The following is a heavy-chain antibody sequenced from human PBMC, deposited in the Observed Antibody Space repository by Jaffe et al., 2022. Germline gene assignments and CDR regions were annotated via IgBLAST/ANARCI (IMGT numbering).Heavy chain of an antibody. J-gene: IGHJ3*02. Sequence: QVQLVESGGGVVQPGGSLRLSCAASGFTFSSYGMHWVRQAPGKGLEWVAFIRYDGSNKYYADSVKGRFTISRDNSKNTLYLQMNSLRAEDTAVYYCAKDQHSERPSLLGRIRRRDVAADAFDIWGQGTMVTVSS. D-gene: IGHD2-15*01. CDR2: IRYDGSNK. CDR1: GFTFSSYG. V-gene: IGHV3-30*02. CDR3: AKDQHSERPSLLGRIRRRDVAADAFDI.